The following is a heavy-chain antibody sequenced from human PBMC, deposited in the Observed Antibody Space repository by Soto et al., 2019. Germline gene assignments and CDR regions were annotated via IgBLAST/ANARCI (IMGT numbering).Heavy chain of an antibody. Sequence: GASVKVSCKASGYTFTSYGISWVRQAPGQGLEWMGWISAYNGNTNYAQKLQGRVTMTTDTSTSTAYMELRSLRSDDTAVYYCARERVLRIVVVPAATNWFDPWGQGTLVTVS. D-gene: IGHD2-2*01. CDR3: ARERVLRIVVVPAATNWFDP. J-gene: IGHJ5*02. CDR1: GYTFTSYG. V-gene: IGHV1-18*01. CDR2: ISAYNGNT.